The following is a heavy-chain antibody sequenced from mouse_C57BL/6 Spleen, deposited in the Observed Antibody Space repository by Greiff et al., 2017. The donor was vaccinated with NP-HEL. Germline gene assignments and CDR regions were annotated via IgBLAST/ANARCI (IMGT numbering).Heavy chain of an antibody. V-gene: IGHV1-15*01. D-gene: IGHD2-5*01. CDR3: TRRRAYYSNLAWFAY. Sequence: QVQLQQSGAELVRPGASVTLSCKASGYTFTDYEMHWVKQTPVHGLEWIGAIDPETGGTAYNQKFKGKAILTADKSSSTAYMELRSLTSEDSAVYYCTRRRAYYSNLAWFAYWGQGTLVTVSA. CDR2: IDPETGGT. J-gene: IGHJ3*01. CDR1: GYTFTDYE.